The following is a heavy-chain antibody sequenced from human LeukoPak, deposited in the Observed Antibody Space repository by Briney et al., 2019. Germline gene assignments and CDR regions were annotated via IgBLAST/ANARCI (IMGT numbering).Heavy chain of an antibody. CDR3: ARAQVTFGELFPPDY. Sequence: GGSLRLSCAASGFTFSDYYMSWIRQAPGKGLEWVSYISSSSSYTNYADSVKGRFTISRDNAKNSLYLQMNSLRAEDTAVYYCARAQVTFGELFPPDYWGQGTLVTVSS. J-gene: IGHJ4*02. D-gene: IGHD3-10*01. CDR2: ISSSSSYT. CDR1: GFTFSDYY. V-gene: IGHV3-11*06.